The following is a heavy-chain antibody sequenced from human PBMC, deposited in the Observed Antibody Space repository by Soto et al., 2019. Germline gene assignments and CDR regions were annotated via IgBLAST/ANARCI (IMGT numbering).Heavy chain of an antibody. CDR1: GGSISSSPYY. V-gene: IGHV4-39*01. D-gene: IGHD3-22*01. Sequence: QLQLQESGPGLVKPSETLSLTCSVSGGSISSSPYYWGWIRQPPGKGLEWLGTIYYSGTTSYNPSLKSRVTISVDTSNNQLFLKLRSVTAADTAVYYCARHRQYYDTSGYQQRYFDYWGQGTQVTVSS. CDR3: ARHRQYYDTSGYQQRYFDY. CDR2: IYYSGTT. J-gene: IGHJ4*02.